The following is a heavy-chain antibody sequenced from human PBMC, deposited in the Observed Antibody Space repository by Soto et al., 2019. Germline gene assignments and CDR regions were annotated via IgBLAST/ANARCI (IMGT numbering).Heavy chain of an antibody. CDR2: IHHSGDS. J-gene: IGHJ4*02. CDR1: GDSVSSNNYY. CDR3: ARDVNDSSGSQGFDY. V-gene: IGHV4-31*03. D-gene: IGHD3-22*01. Sequence: PSETLSLTCTVIGDSVSSNNYYWSWIRQRPGKGLEWIGYIHHSGDSYDNPSLTSRITMSMDVSKNQFSLNLRSVTAADTAIYYCARDVNDSSGSQGFDYWGQGTLVTVSS.